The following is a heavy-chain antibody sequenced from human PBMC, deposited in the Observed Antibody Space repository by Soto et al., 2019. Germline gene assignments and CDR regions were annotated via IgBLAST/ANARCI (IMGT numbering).Heavy chain of an antibody. CDR1: GFTVSSNY. CDR3: ARNYDSTAGGAFDI. D-gene: IGHD3-22*01. J-gene: IGHJ3*02. Sequence: EVPLVESGGGLIQPGGSLRLSFAASGFTVSSNYMSWVRQAPGKGLEWVSVIYSGGSTYYADSVKGRFTISRDNSKNTLYLQMNSLRADDTAVYYCARNYDSTAGGAFDIWGQGTMVTVSS. CDR2: IYSGGST. V-gene: IGHV3-53*01.